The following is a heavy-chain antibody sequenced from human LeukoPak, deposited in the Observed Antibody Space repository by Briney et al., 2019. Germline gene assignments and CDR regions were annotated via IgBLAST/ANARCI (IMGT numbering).Heavy chain of an antibody. J-gene: IGHJ5*02. CDR1: GYTFTDYY. CDR3: AKIVAVAGTRCLDP. CDR2: INPNSGDT. Sequence: ASVKVSCKASGYTFTDYYIHWVRQAPGQGLEWMGWINPNSGDTSYAQKFQGRVTMTRDTSISTAYMELSSLTSDDTAVYYCAKIVAVAGTRCLDPWGQGTLVTVPS. V-gene: IGHV1-2*02. D-gene: IGHD6-19*01.